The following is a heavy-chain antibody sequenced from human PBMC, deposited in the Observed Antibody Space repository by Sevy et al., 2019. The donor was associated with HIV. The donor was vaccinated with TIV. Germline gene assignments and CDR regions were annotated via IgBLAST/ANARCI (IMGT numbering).Heavy chain of an antibody. Sequence: ASVKVSCKASGYTFTSYGISWVRQAPGQGLEWMGWISAYNGNTNYAQKLQGRVTMTTDTSTSTAYMELRSLRSDDTAVYYCARQATYYYDSSGYHTDFDYWGQGTLVTVSS. J-gene: IGHJ4*02. D-gene: IGHD3-22*01. CDR2: ISAYNGNT. CDR1: GYTFTSYG. V-gene: IGHV1-18*01. CDR3: ARQATYYYDSSGYHTDFDY.